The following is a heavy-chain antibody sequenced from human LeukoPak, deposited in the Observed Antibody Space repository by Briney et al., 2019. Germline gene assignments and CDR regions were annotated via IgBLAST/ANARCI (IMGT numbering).Heavy chain of an antibody. CDR3: ALVATNPNFDY. CDR2: ISGSGTGT. Sequence: GGSLRLSCAASGFTFSSYAMSWVRQAPGKGLERVSVISGSGTGTYYADSVKGRFTISRDNSKNTLYLQMNSLRTEDTAVYYCALVATNPNFDYWGQGALVTVSS. D-gene: IGHD5-12*01. CDR1: GFTFSSYA. V-gene: IGHV3-23*01. J-gene: IGHJ4*02.